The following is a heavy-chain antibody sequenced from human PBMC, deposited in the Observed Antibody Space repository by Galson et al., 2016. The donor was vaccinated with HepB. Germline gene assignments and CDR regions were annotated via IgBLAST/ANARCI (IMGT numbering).Heavy chain of an antibody. V-gene: IGHV5-51*01. Sequence: QSGAEVKKPGESLKISCRGSGYRFTTYWIGRVRQMPGKGLEWMGIIYPGNSDTRYSPSFQGQVTIPADKSISTAYLQWSSLKASDTAMYYCARQGRYDSSGYYMTWGQGTKVTVSS. CDR2: IYPGNSDT. CDR3: ARQGRYDSSGYYMT. J-gene: IGHJ4*02. CDR1: GYRFTTYW. D-gene: IGHD3-22*01.